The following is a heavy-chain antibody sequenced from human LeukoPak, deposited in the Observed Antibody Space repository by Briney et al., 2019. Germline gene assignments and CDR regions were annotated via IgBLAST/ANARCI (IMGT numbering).Heavy chain of an antibody. CDR3: ARDRYCSSTSCYNYYCYGMDV. CDR2: IYTSGST. V-gene: IGHV4-4*07. D-gene: IGHD2-2*02. Sequence: SETPSLTCTVSGGSISSYYWSWIRQPAGKGLEWIGRIYTSGSTNYNPSLKSRVTMSVDTSKNQFSLKLSSVTAADTAVYYCARDRYCSSTSCYNYYCYGMDVWGQGTTVTVSS. CDR1: GGSISSYY. J-gene: IGHJ6*02.